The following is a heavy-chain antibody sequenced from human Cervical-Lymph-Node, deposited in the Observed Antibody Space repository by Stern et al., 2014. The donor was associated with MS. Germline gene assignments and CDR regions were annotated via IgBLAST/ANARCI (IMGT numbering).Heavy chain of an antibody. J-gene: IGHJ4*02. V-gene: IGHV3-9*01. CDR3: VKGGYDFWSGYFGH. CDR1: GFSFDDFA. CDR2: LSWNTDTI. Sequence: EVQLVQSGGGLVQPGGSLRLSCAASGFSFDDFAMHWVRQAPGKGLEWVSGLSWNTDTIKYADSVKGRFTVSRDNAKNSLHLQMKSLRADDTALYYCVKGGYDFWSGYFGHWGQGTLVTVSS. D-gene: IGHD3-3*01.